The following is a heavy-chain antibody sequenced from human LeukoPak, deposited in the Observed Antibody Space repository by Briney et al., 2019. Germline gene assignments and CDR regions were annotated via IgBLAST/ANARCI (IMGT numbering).Heavy chain of an antibody. V-gene: IGHV3-23*01. CDR2: ISGSGGST. Sequence: GGSLRLSCAASGFTFSSYAMSWVRQAPGKGLEWVSAISGSGGSTYYADSVKGRFTISRDNSKNTLYLQMNSLRAEDTAVYYCAKTLGNIVVVPAALYFDYWGQGTLVTVSS. J-gene: IGHJ4*02. CDR3: AKTLGNIVVVPAALYFDY. D-gene: IGHD2-2*01. CDR1: GFTFSSYA.